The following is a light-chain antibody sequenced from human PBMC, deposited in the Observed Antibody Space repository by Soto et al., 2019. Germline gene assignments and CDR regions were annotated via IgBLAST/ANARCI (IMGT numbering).Light chain of an antibody. CDR3: QQYNTYPLT. V-gene: IGKV1-5*03. J-gene: IGKJ4*01. CDR1: QSITTW. CDR2: KAS. Sequence: DIPMTQSPSTLSASVGERVTITCRASQSITTWLAWYQQKPGKAPKLLIYKASSLEGGVPSRFSGSGSGTELNITISSLQPDDVATYYCQQYNTYPLTFGGGTTVEIK.